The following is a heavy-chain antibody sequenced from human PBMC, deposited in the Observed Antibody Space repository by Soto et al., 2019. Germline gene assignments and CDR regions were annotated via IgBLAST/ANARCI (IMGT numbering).Heavy chain of an antibody. J-gene: IGHJ2*01. CDR3: ARVLCSGGSCYPRVDWYFDL. CDR2: ISSSGSTI. V-gene: IGHV3-11*01. Sequence: GGSLRLSCAASGFTFSDYYMSWIRQAPGKGLEWVSYISSSGSTIYYADSVKGRFTISRDNAKNSLYLQMNSLRAEDTAVYYCARVLCSGGSCYPRVDWYFDLWGRGTLVTVSS. CDR1: GFTFSDYY. D-gene: IGHD2-15*01.